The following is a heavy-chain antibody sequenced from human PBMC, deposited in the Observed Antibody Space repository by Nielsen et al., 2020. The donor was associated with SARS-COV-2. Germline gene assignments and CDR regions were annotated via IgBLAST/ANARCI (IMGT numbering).Heavy chain of an antibody. D-gene: IGHD5/OR15-5a*01. V-gene: IGHV1-18*01. Sequence: ASVKVSCKASGDSSFTDGINWVRQAPGQGFEWMGWISVYNGNTNHAENFQARVTMTTEKSTSTTYMELTSLRSDDTAVYYCARSTGVLGLKHFDSWGQGTLVTVSS. J-gene: IGHJ4*02. CDR3: ARSTGVLGLKHFDS. CDR2: ISVYNGNT. CDR1: GDSSFTDG.